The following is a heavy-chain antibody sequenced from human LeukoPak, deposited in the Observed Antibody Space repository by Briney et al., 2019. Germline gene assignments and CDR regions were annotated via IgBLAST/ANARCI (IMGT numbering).Heavy chain of an antibody. D-gene: IGHD6-19*01. CDR1: GYTFTRYY. V-gene: IGHV1-2*02. CDR3: ARVGVAGTAVYYFDY. CDR2: INPNSGGT. J-gene: IGHJ4*02. Sequence: GASVKVSCKASGYTFTRYYMHWVRQAPGQGLEWMGWINPNSGGTNYVQKLQGRVTMTTDTSTSTAYMELKSLRSDDTAVYYCARVGVAGTAVYYFDYWGQGTLVTVSS.